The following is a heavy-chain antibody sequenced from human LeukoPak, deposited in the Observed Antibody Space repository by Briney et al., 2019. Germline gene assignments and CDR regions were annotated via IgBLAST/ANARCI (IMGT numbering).Heavy chain of an antibody. CDR3: ARQQLTGTRENWFDP. V-gene: IGHV1-2*06. J-gene: IGHJ5*02. CDR1: GYTFTGYY. D-gene: IGHD1-7*01. Sequence: EASVKVSCTASGYTFTGYYMHWVRQAPGQGLEWMGRINPNSGGTNYAQKFQGRVTMTRDTSISTAYMELSRLRSDDTAVYYCARQQLTGTRENWFDPWGQGTQVTVSS. CDR2: INPNSGGT.